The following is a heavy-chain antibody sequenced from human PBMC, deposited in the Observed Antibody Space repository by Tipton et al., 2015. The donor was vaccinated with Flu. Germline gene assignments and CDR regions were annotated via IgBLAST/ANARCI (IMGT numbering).Heavy chain of an antibody. CDR2: FYSGVST. J-gene: IGHJ6*02. D-gene: IGHD1-1*01. CDR1: GASISNSRYY. V-gene: IGHV4-39*07. CDR3: ARDLWNDRRVYYYYGVDV. Sequence: TLSLTCTVSGASISNSRYYWGWVRQPPGKGLQWIGSFYSGVSTYYNPSLKSRDTISGDTSKNQFSLSLTSLTAADTAVYYCARDLWNDRRVYYYYGVDVWSRGTTVTVSS.